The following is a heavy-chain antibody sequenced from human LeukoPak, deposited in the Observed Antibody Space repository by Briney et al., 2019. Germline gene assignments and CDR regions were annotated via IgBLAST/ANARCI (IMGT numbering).Heavy chain of an antibody. CDR1: GGSFSGYY. J-gene: IGHJ5*02. Sequence: KASETLSLTCAVYGGSFSGYYWSWIRQPPGKGLEWIGEIYHSGSTNYNPSLKSRVTISVDKSENQFSLKLSSVTAADTAVYYCAREVYYDILTGYYNVYWFDPWGQGTLVTVSS. V-gene: IGHV4-34*01. D-gene: IGHD3-9*01. CDR2: IYHSGST. CDR3: AREVYYDILTGYYNVYWFDP.